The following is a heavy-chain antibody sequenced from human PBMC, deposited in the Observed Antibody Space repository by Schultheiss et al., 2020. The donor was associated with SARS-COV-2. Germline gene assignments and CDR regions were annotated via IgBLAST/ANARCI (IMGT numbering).Heavy chain of an antibody. Sequence: ESLKISCAASGFTFDDYAMHWVRQAPGKGLEWVSGINSDGSSTSYADSVKGRFTISRDNAKNTLYLQMNSLRAEDTAVYYCAREYYDFWSGYRENFYYYYYYMDVWGKGTTVTVSS. D-gene: IGHD3-3*01. CDR1: GFTFDDYA. V-gene: IGHV3-74*01. CDR2: INSDGSST. J-gene: IGHJ6*03. CDR3: AREYYDFWSGYRENFYYYYYYMDV.